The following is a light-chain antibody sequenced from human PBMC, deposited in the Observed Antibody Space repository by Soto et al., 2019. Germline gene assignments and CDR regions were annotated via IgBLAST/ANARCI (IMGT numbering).Light chain of an antibody. CDR1: QGIRND. CDR3: LQDYSYPLT. J-gene: IGKJ4*01. Sequence: ALQMTQSPSSLSASVGDRVTITCRASQGIRNDLGWYQQKPGKAPKVLIYAASSLQGGVPSRFSGSGSGTDFTLTISGLQPDDFATYYCLQDYSYPLTFGGGTKVEIK. V-gene: IGKV1-6*01. CDR2: AAS.